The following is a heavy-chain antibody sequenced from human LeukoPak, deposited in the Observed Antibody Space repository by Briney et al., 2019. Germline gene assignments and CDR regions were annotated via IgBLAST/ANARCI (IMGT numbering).Heavy chain of an antibody. CDR3: ATSRTTVTTSAWYGMDV. CDR1: GYTLTELS. CDR2: FDPEDGET. Sequence: ASVKVSCKVSGYTLTELSMHWVRQAPGKGLEWMGGFDPEDGETIYAQKFQGRVTMTEDTSTDTAYMELSSLRSEDTAVYYCATSRTTVTTSAWYGMDVWGQGTTVTVSS. D-gene: IGHD4-17*01. V-gene: IGHV1-24*01. J-gene: IGHJ6*02.